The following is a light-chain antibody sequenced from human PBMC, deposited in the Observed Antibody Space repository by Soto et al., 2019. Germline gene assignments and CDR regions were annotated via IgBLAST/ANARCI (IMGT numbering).Light chain of an antibody. J-gene: IGKJ5*01. CDR1: QSVSSK. CDR3: QQYNDWPPLN. Sequence: ELPMTHSPATLSVSPGGIANLSGRSSQSVSSKLAWYQQKPGQAPRLLLFGAYTRATGIPARFSGSGSGTEFTLTISSLQSEDFAVYYCQQYNDWPPLNCGQGKRREIK. V-gene: IGKV3-15*01. CDR2: GAY.